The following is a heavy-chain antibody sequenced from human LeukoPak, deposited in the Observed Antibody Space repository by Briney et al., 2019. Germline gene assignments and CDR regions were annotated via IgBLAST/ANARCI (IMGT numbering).Heavy chain of an antibody. Sequence: GASVKVSCKTSGYTFADYFIHWVRQAPGQGLEWMGRINANSGGTEYEQKFQGRVTMTRDTFISTAYVEVNWLISDDTAIYYCARDVSSTPNWEFDYWGQGTLVTVSS. CDR3: ARDVSSTPNWEFDY. CDR1: GYTFADYF. V-gene: IGHV1-2*06. J-gene: IGHJ4*02. D-gene: IGHD1-26*01. CDR2: INANSGGT.